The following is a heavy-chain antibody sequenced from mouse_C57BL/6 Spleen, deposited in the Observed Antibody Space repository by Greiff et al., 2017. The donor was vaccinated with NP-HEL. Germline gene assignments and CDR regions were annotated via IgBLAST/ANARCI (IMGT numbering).Heavy chain of an antibody. CDR1: GYTFTSYG. Sequence: VQLQESGAELARPGASVKLSCKASGYTFTSYGISWVKQRTGQGLEWIGEIYPRSGNTYYNEKFKGKATLTADKSSSTAYMELRSLTSEDSAVYFCARRGSGGLDAMDYWGQGTSVTVSS. CDR3: ARRGSGGLDAMDY. V-gene: IGHV1-81*01. J-gene: IGHJ4*01. CDR2: IYPRSGNT. D-gene: IGHD3-2*02.